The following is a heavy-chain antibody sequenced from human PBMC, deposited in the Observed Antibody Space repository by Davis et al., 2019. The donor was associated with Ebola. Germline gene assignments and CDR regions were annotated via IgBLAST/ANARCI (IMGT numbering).Heavy chain of an antibody. Sequence: PGGSLRLSCAASGFVFSDFSMNWVRQAPGKGLEWITYITKGSDAIHYADSVKGRFTVSRDNAKNLVFLKMSSLRDEDSAVYYCARDHFFAFDFWSQGVHVSVSS. V-gene: IGHV3-48*02. CDR3: ARDHFFAFDF. CDR1: GFVFSDFS. D-gene: IGHD3/OR15-3a*01. J-gene: IGHJ4*02. CDR2: ITKGSDAI.